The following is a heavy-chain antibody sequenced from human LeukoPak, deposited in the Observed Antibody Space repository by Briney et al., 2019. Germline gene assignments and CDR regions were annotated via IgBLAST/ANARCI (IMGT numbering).Heavy chain of an antibody. V-gene: IGHV7-4-1*02. D-gene: IGHD3-22*01. CDR2: INTNTGNP. J-gene: IGHJ4*02. CDR3: ARRSEEPGGYYYRHDY. Sequence: GASVKVSCKASGYTFTSYAMNWVRQAPGQGLEWMGWINTNTGNPTYAQGFTGRFVFSLDTSVSTAYLQISSLKADDTAVYYCARRSEEPGGYYYRHDYWGQGTLVTVSS. CDR1: GYTFTSYA.